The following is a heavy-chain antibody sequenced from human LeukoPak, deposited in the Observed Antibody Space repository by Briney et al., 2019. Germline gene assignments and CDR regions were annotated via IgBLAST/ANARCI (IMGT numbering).Heavy chain of an antibody. CDR1: GFTFSSYS. Sequence: PGGSLRLSCAASGFTFSSYSMNRVRQAPGKGLEWVSSISSSSSYIYYADSVKGRFTISRDNAKNSLYLQMNSLRAEDTAVYYCARSLVVATYYYYGMDVWGQGTTVTVSS. V-gene: IGHV3-21*01. CDR2: ISSSSSYI. CDR3: ARSLVVATYYYYGMDV. D-gene: IGHD3-22*01. J-gene: IGHJ6*02.